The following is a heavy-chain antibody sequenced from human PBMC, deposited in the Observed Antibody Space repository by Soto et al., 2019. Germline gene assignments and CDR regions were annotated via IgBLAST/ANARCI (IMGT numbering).Heavy chain of an antibody. J-gene: IGHJ6*02. CDR1: GFTVSSNY. V-gene: IGHV3-53*01. D-gene: IGHD3-16*01. CDR3: ARCRGTSLYYYYYGMDV. Sequence: GGSLRLSCAASGFTVSSNYMSWVRQAPGKGLEWVSVIYSGGSAYYADSVKGRFTISRDNSKNTLYLQMNSLRAEDTAVYYCARCRGTSLYYYYYGMDVWGQGTTVTVSS. CDR2: IYSGGSA.